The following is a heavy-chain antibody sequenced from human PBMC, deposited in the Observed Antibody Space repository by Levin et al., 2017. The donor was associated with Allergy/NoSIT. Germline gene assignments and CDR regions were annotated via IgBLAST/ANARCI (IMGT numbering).Heavy chain of an antibody. D-gene: IGHD2-15*01. Sequence: GESLKISCAASGFTFSSYWMSWVRQAPGKGLEWVANIKQDGSEKYYVDSVKGRFTISRDNAKNSLYLQMNSLRAEDTAVYYCASQPRILYLYYFDYWGQGTLVTVSS. CDR3: ASQPRILYLYYFDY. CDR2: IKQDGSEK. CDR1: GFTFSSYW. V-gene: IGHV3-7*01. J-gene: IGHJ4*02.